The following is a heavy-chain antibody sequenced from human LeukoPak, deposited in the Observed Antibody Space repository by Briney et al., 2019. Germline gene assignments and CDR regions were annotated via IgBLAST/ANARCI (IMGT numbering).Heavy chain of an antibody. CDR1: GGSISSGAYF. CDR3: ARGGTAMAPVDY. J-gene: IGHJ4*02. D-gene: IGHD5-18*01. Sequence: SQTLSLTCTVSGGSISSGAYFWSWIRQHPGKGLEWIGYIYYSGSTYYNPSLKSRVTISVDTSKNQFSLKLSSVTAADTAVYYCARGGTAMAPVDYWGQGTLVTVSS. CDR2: IYYSGST. V-gene: IGHV4-31*03.